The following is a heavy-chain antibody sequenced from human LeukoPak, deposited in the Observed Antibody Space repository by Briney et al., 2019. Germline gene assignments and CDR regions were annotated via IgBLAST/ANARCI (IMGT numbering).Heavy chain of an antibody. CDR3: ARHVKTRSRGSYYVFPHYYYYYMDV. CDR2: IYPDDSDT. D-gene: IGHD1-26*01. V-gene: IGHV5-51*01. CDR1: GYIFTSYW. Sequence: GESLKISCKGSGYIFTSYWIGWVRQMPGKGLEWMGIIYPDDSDTRYSPSFQGQVTISADKSISTAYLQWSSLKASDTAMYYCARHVKTRSRGSYYVFPHYYYYYMDVWGKGTTVTVSS. J-gene: IGHJ6*03.